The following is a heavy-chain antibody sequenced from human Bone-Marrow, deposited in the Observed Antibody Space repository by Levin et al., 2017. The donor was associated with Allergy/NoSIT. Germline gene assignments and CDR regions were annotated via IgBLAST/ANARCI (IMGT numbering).Heavy chain of an antibody. CDR1: GVSISSGNW. J-gene: IGHJ4*02. V-gene: IGHV4-4*02. Sequence: SETLSLTCAVSGVSISSGNWWSWVRQAPGKGLEWIGEIYHNGGTKYNPSLNSRVTLSQDASKNQFSLKLTPVTAADTAVYYCARRVPATTIDNWGQGTLVTVSS. CDR2: IYHNGGT. D-gene: IGHD3-3*01. CDR3: ARRVPATTIDN.